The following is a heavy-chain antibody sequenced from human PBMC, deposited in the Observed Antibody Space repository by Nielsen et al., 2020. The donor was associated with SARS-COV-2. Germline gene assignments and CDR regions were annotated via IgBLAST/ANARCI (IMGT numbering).Heavy chain of an antibody. J-gene: IGHJ4*02. D-gene: IGHD2-2*01. CDR1: GYSFTSYW. Sequence: GESLKISCTGSGYSFTSYWISRVRQIPGKGLEWMGRIDPSDSYTNYSQSFEGHVTISADKSISTAYLQSISLKASDTAVYYCARNGYADCGSNSCPPEDYWGQRTLVSVSS. CDR3: ARNGYADCGSNSCPPEDY. V-gene: IGHV5-10-1*01. CDR2: IDPSDSYT.